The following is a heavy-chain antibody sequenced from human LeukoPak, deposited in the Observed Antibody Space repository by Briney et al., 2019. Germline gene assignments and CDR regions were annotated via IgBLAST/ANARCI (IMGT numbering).Heavy chain of an antibody. V-gene: IGHV1-18*01. Sequence: ASVTVSCKTSGYTFTTYGISWVRQAPGQGLEWMGWISTYNGDTKFAQKLQGRVTLSTDTSTRTVYMELRTLRSDDTAVYYCVTDMPGGSYCDHWGQGTLVTVSS. D-gene: IGHD1-26*01. CDR3: VTDMPGGSYCDH. CDR1: GYTFTTYG. J-gene: IGHJ4*02. CDR2: ISTYNGDT.